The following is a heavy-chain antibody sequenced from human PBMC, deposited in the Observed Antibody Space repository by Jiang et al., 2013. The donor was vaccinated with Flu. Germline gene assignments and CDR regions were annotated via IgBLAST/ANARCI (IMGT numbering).Heavy chain of an antibody. J-gene: IGHJ4*02. CDR1: GYTFTGYY. CDR3: ARDHYSGYELITYYFDY. V-gene: IGHV1-2*02. D-gene: IGHD5-12*01. CDR2: INPNSGGT. Sequence: GAEVKKPGASVKVSCKASGYTFTGYYMHWVRQAPGQGLEWMGWINPNSGGTNYAQKFQGRVTMTRDTSISTAYMELSRLRSDDTAVYYCARDHYSGYELITYYFDYWGQGTLVTVSS.